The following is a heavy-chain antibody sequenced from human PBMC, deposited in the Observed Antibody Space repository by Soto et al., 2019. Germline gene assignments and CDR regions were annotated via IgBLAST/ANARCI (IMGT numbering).Heavy chain of an antibody. D-gene: IGHD2-2*01. Sequence: QVQLVQSGAEVKKPGASVKVSCKASGYTFTSYGISWVRQAPGQGLEWMGWISGYNGNTNYAQKLQGRGTMTTDTSTSTAYMELRSLRSDDTAVYFCARGVIPCTYFTSNYYFDYWGQGTLVSVSS. CDR3: ARGVIPCTYFTSNYYFDY. V-gene: IGHV1-18*01. CDR2: ISGYNGNT. CDR1: GYTFTSYG. J-gene: IGHJ4*02.